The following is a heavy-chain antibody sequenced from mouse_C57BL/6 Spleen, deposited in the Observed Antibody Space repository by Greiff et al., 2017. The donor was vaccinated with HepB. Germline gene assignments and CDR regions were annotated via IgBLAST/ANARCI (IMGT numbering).Heavy chain of an antibody. CDR1: GYTFTSYG. CDR2: IYPRSGNT. D-gene: IGHD1-1*01. V-gene: IGHV1-81*01. CDR3: ARVITTVAHEGYFDV. Sequence: QVQLQQSGAELARPGASVKLSCKASGYTFTSYGISWVKQRTGQGLEWIGEIYPRSGNTYYNEKFKGKATLTADKSSSTAYMELRSLTSEDSAVYFCARVITTVAHEGYFDVWGTGTTVTVSS. J-gene: IGHJ1*03.